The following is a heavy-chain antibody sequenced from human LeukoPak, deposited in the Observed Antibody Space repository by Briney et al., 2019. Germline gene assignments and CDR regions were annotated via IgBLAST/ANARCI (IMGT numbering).Heavy chain of an antibody. D-gene: IGHD5-18*01. CDR2: IKPDSGAT. Sequence: RASVKVSCKASGYTFTGHYIHWVRQAPGQGLEWMGWIKPDSGATNYAQKFQGRVTMTRDTSISTAHMELNRLTSDDTAVYYCARPEYRYGYILVYWGQGTLVTVSS. J-gene: IGHJ4*02. V-gene: IGHV1-2*02. CDR3: ARPEYRYGYILVY. CDR1: GYTFTGHY.